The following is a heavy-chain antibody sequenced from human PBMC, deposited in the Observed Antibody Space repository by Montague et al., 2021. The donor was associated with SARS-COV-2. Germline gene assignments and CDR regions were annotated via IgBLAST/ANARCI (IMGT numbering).Heavy chain of an antibody. J-gene: IGHJ4*02. CDR3: ARGVYNGVIFVVSARYYFDS. CDR1: TEAFNGYY. CDR2: VSHPGSA. D-gene: IGHD3-9*01. Sequence: SETLSLTCAVYTEAFNGYYWTWIRQPPGKGLEWIGEVSHPGSAKYNPSLKSRVTISVDTYRKQVSLRLTSVTAADTATYYCARGVYNGVIFVVSARYYFDSWGQGNMVAVSA. V-gene: IGHV4-34*01.